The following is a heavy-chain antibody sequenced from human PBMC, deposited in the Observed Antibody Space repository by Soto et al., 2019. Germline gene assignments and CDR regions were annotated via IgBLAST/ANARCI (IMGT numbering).Heavy chain of an antibody. V-gene: IGHV1-18*01. Sequence: ASVKVSCKTSGYTFTSYGISWVRQAPGQGLEWVGWITAYNGDTKYAQKFQGRVTMTTDTSTGTAYMELSSLRSDDTAVYYCARDGRYFPWLSGHGWFVPWG. D-gene: IGHD3-9*01. J-gene: IGHJ5*02. CDR1: GYTFTSYG. CDR3: ARDGRYFPWLSGHGWFVP. CDR2: ITAYNGDT.